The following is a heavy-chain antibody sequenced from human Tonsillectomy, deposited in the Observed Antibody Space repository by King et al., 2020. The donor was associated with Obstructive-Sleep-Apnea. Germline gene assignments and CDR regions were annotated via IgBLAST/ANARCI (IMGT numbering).Heavy chain of an antibody. CDR3: ARGFGDFFGRFDY. J-gene: IGHJ4*02. Sequence: TLKESGPVLVKPTETLTLTCTVSGFSLNNARLGVSWIRQPPGKALEWLAHIFSNDEKSYSTSLKSRLTISRDTSKSQVVLTMTNMDPIDTATYYCARGFGDFFGRFDYWGQGTLVTVSS. D-gene: IGHD3-10*01. V-gene: IGHV2-26*01. CDR1: GFSLNNARLG. CDR2: IFSNDEK.